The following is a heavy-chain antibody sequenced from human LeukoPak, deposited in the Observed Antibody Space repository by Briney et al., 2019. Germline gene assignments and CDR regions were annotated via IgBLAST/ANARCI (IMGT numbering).Heavy chain of an antibody. Sequence: GGSLRLSCAVSGFTFSSYWMDWVRQAPGRGLVWVSRISSDGSNTAYADSVKGQFTISRDNAKNTMYLQMSSLRAEDTAVYYCAKRGDGGAWYDSWGQGTLVIVSS. CDR2: ISSDGSNT. V-gene: IGHV3-74*01. D-gene: IGHD5-24*01. J-gene: IGHJ5*01. CDR1: GFTFSSYW. CDR3: AKRGDGGAWYDS.